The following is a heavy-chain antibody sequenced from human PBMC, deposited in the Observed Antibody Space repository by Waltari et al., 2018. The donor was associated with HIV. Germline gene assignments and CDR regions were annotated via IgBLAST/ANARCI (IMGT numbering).Heavy chain of an antibody. V-gene: IGHV4-39*01. CDR1: GGSISSTSNN. CDR2: VYYSGNT. D-gene: IGHD5-12*01. J-gene: IGHJ5*02. CDR3: ARRYSGYGGRHPWFDP. Sequence: QLKLQESGPGLAQPSETLSLTCIVSGGSISSTSNNWAWLRQPPGQGLEWIGSVYYSGNTYYRPSLKSRVTISVDTSKNQFSLRLGSVTAADTAVYYCARRYSGYGGRHPWFDPWGQGTLVTVSS.